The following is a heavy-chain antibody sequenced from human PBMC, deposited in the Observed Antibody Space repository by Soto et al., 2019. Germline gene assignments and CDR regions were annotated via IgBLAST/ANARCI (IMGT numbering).Heavy chain of an antibody. D-gene: IGHD3-22*01. CDR2: IYYSGST. V-gene: IGHV4-39*01. CDR3: ARLVYDSSGYRPG. CDR1: GGSISSSSYY. Sequence: SETRSLTCTVSGGSISSSSYYGGWIRQPPGKGLEWIGSIYYSGSTYYNPSLKSRVTISVDTSKNQFSLKLSSVTAADTAVYYCARLVYDSSGYRPGWGQGTLVT. J-gene: IGHJ4*02.